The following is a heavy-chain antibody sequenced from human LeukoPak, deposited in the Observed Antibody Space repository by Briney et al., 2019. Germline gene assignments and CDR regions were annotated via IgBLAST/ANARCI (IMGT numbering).Heavy chain of an antibody. D-gene: IGHD3-22*01. CDR3: ARYYDSSGYPTKFDY. CDR1: GFTFSDYY. V-gene: IGHV3-11*01. Sequence: GGSLRLSCAASGFTFSDYYMSWIRQAPGKGLEWVSYISSSGSTIYYADSVKGRLTISRDNAKNSLYLQMNSLRAEDTAVYYCARYYDSSGYPTKFDYWGQGTLVTVSS. CDR2: ISSSGSTI. J-gene: IGHJ4*02.